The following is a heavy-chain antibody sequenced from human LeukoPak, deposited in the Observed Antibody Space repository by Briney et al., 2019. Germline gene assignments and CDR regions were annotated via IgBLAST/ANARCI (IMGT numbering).Heavy chain of an antibody. CDR2: INSDGSST. J-gene: IGHJ4*02. CDR3: ARDASYYGSGSYSYDY. D-gene: IGHD3-10*01. V-gene: IGHV3-74*01. Sequence: PGGSLRLSCAASGFTFSSYWMHWVRQAPGKGLVWVSRINSDGSSTSYADSVKGRFIISRDNAKNTLYLQMNSLRAEDAAVYYCARDASYYGSGSYSYDYWGQGTLVTVSS. CDR1: GFTFSSYW.